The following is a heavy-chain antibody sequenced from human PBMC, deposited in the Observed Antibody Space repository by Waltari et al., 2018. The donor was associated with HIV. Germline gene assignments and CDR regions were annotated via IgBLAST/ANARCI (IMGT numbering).Heavy chain of an antibody. Sequence: QVQLQESGPGLVKPSKTLSLTCTVSGGSISSGGYYWSWIRQHPGKGLEWIGYIYYSGSTYYNPSLKSRVTISVDTSKNQFSLKLSSVTAADTAVYYCARYYDSSGYVDYWGQGTLVTVSS. CDR3: ARYYDSSGYVDY. CDR1: GGSISSGGYY. CDR2: IYYSGST. J-gene: IGHJ4*02. V-gene: IGHV4-31*03. D-gene: IGHD3-22*01.